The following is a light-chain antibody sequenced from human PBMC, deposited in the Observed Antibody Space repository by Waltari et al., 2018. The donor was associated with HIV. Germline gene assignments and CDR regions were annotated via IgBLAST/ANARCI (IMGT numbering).Light chain of an antibody. Sequence: QSALTQPPSVSGSPGQSVSISCSGTTSDVGFYDYVSWYQQYPGKAPKLIIFDVKQRATGVPERFAGSKSGNTASLTISGLQTEDEADYFCCAYAAGHVSYVFGNGTAVAVL. V-gene: IGLV2-11*01. J-gene: IGLJ1*01. CDR2: DVK. CDR1: TSDVGFYDY. CDR3: CAYAAGHVSYV.